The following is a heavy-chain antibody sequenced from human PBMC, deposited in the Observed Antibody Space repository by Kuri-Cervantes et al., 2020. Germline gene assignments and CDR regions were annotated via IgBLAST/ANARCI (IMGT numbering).Heavy chain of an antibody. CDR1: AFSLKTGEMR. CDR3: ARTRKGSSWYNYYYYYMDV. Sequence: SGPTLVKPTQTLTLTYTFSAFSLKTGEMRVSCIRQPPGKALEWLAHIDWDDDNFYSTSLKTRLTISKDTSKNQVALTMTIMDPVDTATYYCARTRKGSSWYNYYYYYMDVWGKGTTVTVSS. V-gene: IGHV2-70D*14. CDR2: IDWDDDN. D-gene: IGHD6-13*01. J-gene: IGHJ6*03.